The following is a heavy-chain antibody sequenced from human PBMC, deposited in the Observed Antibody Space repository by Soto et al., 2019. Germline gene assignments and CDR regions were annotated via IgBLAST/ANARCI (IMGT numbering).Heavy chain of an antibody. V-gene: IGHV3-30*18. D-gene: IGHD3-3*01. CDR1: GFTFSSYG. CDR3: AKKWERFLEWLPTYYGMDV. J-gene: IGHJ6*02. Sequence: GSLRLSCAASGFTFSSYGMHWVRQAPGKGLEWVAVISYDGSNKYYADSVKGRFTISRDNSKNTLYLQMNSLRAEDTAVYYCAKKWERFLEWLPTYYGMDVWGQGTTVTVS. CDR2: ISYDGSNK.